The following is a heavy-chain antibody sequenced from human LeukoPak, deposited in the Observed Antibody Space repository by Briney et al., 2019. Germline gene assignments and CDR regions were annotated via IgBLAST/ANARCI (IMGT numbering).Heavy chain of an antibody. Sequence: PSETLSLTCTVPGGSISSSSYYWGWIRQPPGKGLEWIGSIYYSGSTYYNPSLKSRVTISVDTSKNQFSLKLSSATAADTAVYYCARSSSGWYGTDWGQGTLVTVSS. CDR2: IYYSGST. J-gene: IGHJ4*02. CDR3: ARSSSGWYGTD. V-gene: IGHV4-39*01. CDR1: GGSISSSSYY. D-gene: IGHD6-19*01.